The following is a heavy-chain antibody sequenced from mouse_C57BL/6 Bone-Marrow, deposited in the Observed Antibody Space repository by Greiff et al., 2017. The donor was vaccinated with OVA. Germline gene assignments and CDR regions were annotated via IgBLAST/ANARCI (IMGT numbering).Heavy chain of an antibody. D-gene: IGHD1-3*01. V-gene: IGHV5-6*02. J-gene: IGHJ4*01. Sequence: DVMLVESGGDLVKPGGSLKLSCAASGFTFSSYCMSWVRQTPEKRLEWVATISSGGSYTYYPDSVKRRFTISRDNAKNTLYLQMSSLKSEDTAMYYCARSENAMDYWGQGTSVTVSS. CDR2: ISSGGSYT. CDR3: ARSENAMDY. CDR1: GFTFSSYC.